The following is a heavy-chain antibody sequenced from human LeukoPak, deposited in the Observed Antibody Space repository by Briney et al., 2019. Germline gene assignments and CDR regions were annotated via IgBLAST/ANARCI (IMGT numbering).Heavy chain of an antibody. CDR2: IYYSGST. D-gene: IGHD2-2*01. J-gene: IGHJ5*02. CDR1: GGSISSYY. V-gene: IGHV4-59*01. Sequence: SETLSLTCTVSGGSISSYYWSWIRQPPGKGLEWIGYIYYSGSTNYNPSLKSRVTISVDTSKNQFSLKLSSVTAADTAVYYCAREVVPAASWFDPWGQGTLVTVSS. CDR3: AREVVPAASWFDP.